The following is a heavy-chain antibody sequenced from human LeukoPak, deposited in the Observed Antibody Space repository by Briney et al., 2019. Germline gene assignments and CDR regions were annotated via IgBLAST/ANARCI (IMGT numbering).Heavy chain of an antibody. D-gene: IGHD2-21*02. Sequence: ASVKVSCKASGYTFTSYAMHWVRQAPGQRLEWMGWINAGNGNTKYSQKFQGRVTITRDTSASTAYMELSSLRSEDTAVYYCARVPDIVVVTAHLAGPLDIWGQGTMVTVSS. CDR3: ARVPDIVVVTAHLAGPLDI. CDR1: GYTFTSYA. V-gene: IGHV1-3*01. J-gene: IGHJ3*02. CDR2: INAGNGNT.